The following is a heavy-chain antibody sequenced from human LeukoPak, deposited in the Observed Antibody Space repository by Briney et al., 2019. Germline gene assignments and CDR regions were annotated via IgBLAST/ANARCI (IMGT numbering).Heavy chain of an antibody. V-gene: IGHV4-34*01. CDR3: ARVDYFDSSGYYLPIPFGYFQH. D-gene: IGHD3-22*01. CDR2: INHSGST. J-gene: IGHJ1*01. Sequence: PSETLSLTCAVYGGSFSGYYWSWIRQPPGKGLEWIGEINHSGSTNYNPSLKSRVTVSVDKSKNQFSLKLSSVTAADTAVYYCARVDYFDSSGYYLPIPFGYFQHWGQGTLVTVSS. CDR1: GGSFSGYY.